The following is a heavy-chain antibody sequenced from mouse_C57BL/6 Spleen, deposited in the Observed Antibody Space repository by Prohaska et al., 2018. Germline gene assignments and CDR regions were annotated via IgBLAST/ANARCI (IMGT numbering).Heavy chain of an antibody. CDR3: TRSNYYDRSPSYIDV. Sequence: GAELVRPGASVTLFCMASGFPFTVYEMHWVKLTPVHGLECIGAIDPETGGTAYNQKFKGKAILTADKSSSTAYMELSSLTSEDSAVYYCTRSNYYDRSPSYIDVWGTGTTVTVSS. CDR2: IDPETGGT. CDR1: GFPFTVYE. D-gene: IGHD1-1*01. J-gene: IGHJ1*03. V-gene: IGHV1-15*01.